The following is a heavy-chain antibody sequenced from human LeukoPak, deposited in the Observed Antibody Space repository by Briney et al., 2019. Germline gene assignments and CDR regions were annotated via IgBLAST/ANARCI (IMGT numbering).Heavy chain of an antibody. CDR2: SYSGGNA. J-gene: IGHJ3*01. CDR1: GAPTSAYY. Sequence: SETLSLTCTVSGAPTSAYYWSWIRQPPGKGLEWIGYSYSGGNANYNPSLKSRVTISIDTSENQFSLRLTSVTAADTAIYFCAHSKRGGGYYINAFAVWGQGALVTISS. D-gene: IGHD1-26*01. CDR3: AHSKRGGGYYINAFAV. V-gene: IGHV4-59*01.